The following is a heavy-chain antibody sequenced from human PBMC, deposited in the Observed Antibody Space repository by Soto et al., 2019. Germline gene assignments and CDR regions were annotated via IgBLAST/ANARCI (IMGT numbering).Heavy chain of an antibody. V-gene: IGHV1-58*02. Sequence: GASVKVSCKASGLTFPSSAMHWVRQARGQRLEWIGWIVVANGNTNYAQKFQERVTITREMSTRTAYMELCSLRFKDMAVYYCAAKPDFWSGLYYMDVWGKGTTVTVSS. CDR3: AAKPDFWSGLYYMDV. CDR1: GLTFPSSA. J-gene: IGHJ6*03. CDR2: IVVANGNT. D-gene: IGHD3-3*01.